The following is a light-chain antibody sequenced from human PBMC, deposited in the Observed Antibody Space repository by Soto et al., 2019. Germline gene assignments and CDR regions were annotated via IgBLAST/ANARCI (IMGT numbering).Light chain of an antibody. J-gene: IGKJ5*01. CDR1: QSVSSN. Sequence: EIVMTQSPATLSVSPGERATLSCRASQSVSSNLAWYQQKPGQAPRLLIYGASTRATGIPARFSGSGSGTEFTLTISNLQSEDFAVYYCQQYGNSPITFGQGTRLEIK. CDR3: QQYGNSPIT. CDR2: GAS. V-gene: IGKV3-15*01.